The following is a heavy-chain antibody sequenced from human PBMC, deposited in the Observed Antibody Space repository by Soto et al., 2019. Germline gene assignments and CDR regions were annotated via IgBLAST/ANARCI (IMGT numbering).Heavy chain of an antibody. J-gene: IGHJ6*02. D-gene: IGHD7-27*01. CDR2: IYSGGAI. Sequence: EVQVVESGGGLVQPGGSLRLSCAASGFTVSSNYMSWVRQTPGKGLEWVSLIYSGGAIVYADSVMGRFTVSRDNSRNTLYLQLNSLRAEDTGVYFCARDFGWDATGYYGMDVWGQGTTVTVSS. CDR3: ARDFGWDATGYYGMDV. CDR1: GFTVSSNY. V-gene: IGHV3-66*01.